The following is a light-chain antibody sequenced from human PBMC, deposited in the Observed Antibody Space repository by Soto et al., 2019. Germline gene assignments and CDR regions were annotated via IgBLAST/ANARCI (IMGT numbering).Light chain of an antibody. Sequence: QSALTQPASVSGSPGQSITISCTGTSSDIGGYNYVSWYQQHPGKAPKLMIYDVTGRPSGVSKRFSGSKSGNTASLTISGLQAEDEADYYCSSYTRSSTVVFGGGTKLTVL. J-gene: IGLJ2*01. V-gene: IGLV2-14*01. CDR1: SSDIGGYNY. CDR2: DVT. CDR3: SSYTRSSTVV.